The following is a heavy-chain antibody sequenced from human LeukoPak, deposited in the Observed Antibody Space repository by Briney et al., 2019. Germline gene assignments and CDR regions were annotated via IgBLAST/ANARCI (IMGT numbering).Heavy chain of an antibody. CDR2: IGTAGDT. Sequence: GGSLRLSCAACGFTFSSYDMHWVRQATGKGLEWVSAIGTAGDTYYPGSVKGQFTISRENAKNSLYLQMNSLRAEDTAVYYCAKDDAWGRFQHWGQGTLVTVSS. CDR1: GFTFSSYD. J-gene: IGHJ1*01. V-gene: IGHV3-13*03. D-gene: IGHD3-16*01. CDR3: AKDDAWGRFQH.